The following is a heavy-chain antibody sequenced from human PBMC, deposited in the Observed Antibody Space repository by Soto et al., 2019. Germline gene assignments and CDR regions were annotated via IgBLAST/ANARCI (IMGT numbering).Heavy chain of an antibody. CDR3: VRGLTEGYYGVEV. CDR2: IIPLFGTT. Sequence: ASVKVSCKASGGAFSSFDISWVRQAPGQGLDWMGGIIPLFGTTNYAQKFQGRGTITADASTSTAFMELSSLTSEDTAVYYCVRGLTEGYYGVEVWGQGTTVTVSS. V-gene: IGHV1-69*13. CDR1: GGAFSSFD. J-gene: IGHJ6*02.